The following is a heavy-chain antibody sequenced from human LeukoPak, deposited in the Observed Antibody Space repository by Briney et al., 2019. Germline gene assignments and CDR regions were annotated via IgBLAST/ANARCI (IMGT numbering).Heavy chain of an antibody. Sequence: ASVKVSCKASGGTFSSYAISWVRQAPGQGLEWMGGIIPIFGTANYAQKFQGRVTITADESTSTAYMELSSLRSEDTAVYYCARDRGRRYYAMDVWGQGTTVTVSS. CDR1: GGTFSSYA. J-gene: IGHJ6*02. CDR3: ARDRGRRYYAMDV. V-gene: IGHV1-69*01. CDR2: IIPIFGTA. D-gene: IGHD3-10*01.